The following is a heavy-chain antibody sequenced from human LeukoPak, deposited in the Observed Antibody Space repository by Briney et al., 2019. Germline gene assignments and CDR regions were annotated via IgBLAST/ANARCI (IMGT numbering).Heavy chain of an antibody. CDR2: IYYSGST. CDR1: GGSISSSSYY. Sequence: SETLSLTCTVSGGSISSSSYYWGRIRQPPGKGLEWIGNIYYSGSTYYNPSLKSRVTISVDTSKNQFSLSLDSVTAADTAVYYCARGLASGYPPIPFDYWGQGTLVTVSS. J-gene: IGHJ4*02. CDR3: ARGLASGYPPIPFDY. V-gene: IGHV4-39*07. D-gene: IGHD3-3*01.